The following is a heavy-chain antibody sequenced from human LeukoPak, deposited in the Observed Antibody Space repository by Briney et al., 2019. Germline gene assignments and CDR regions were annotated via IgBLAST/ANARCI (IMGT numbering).Heavy chain of an antibody. CDR3: ARGETSSYDY. CDR1: GFTVSSNY. Sequence: PGGSLRLSCAAFGFTVSSNYMSRVRQAPGKGLEWVSVIYSGASTYYADSVKGRFTISRDNSKNTLYLQMNSLRAEDTAVYYCARGETSSYDYWGQGTLVTVSS. CDR2: IYSGAST. J-gene: IGHJ4*02. D-gene: IGHD2-2*01. V-gene: IGHV3-53*01.